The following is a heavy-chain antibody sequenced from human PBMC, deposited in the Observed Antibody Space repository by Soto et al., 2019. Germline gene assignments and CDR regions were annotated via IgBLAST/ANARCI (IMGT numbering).Heavy chain of an antibody. CDR1: GGSFSGYY. CDR2: INHSGST. D-gene: IGHD3-9*01. J-gene: IGHJ6*02. Sequence: PSETLSLTCAVYGGSFSGYYWSWIRQPPGKGLELIGEINHSGSTNYNPSLKSRVTISVDTSKNQFSLKLSSVTAADTAVYYCARGGTDRITIFRTLYYYYGMDVWGQGTTVTVSS. CDR3: ARGGTDRITIFRTLYYYYGMDV. V-gene: IGHV4-34*01.